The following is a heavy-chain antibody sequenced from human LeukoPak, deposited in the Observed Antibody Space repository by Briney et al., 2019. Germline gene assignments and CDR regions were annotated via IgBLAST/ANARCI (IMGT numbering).Heavy chain of an antibody. CDR2: INPNSGGT. D-gene: IGHD1-26*01. CDR1: GYTFTGYY. CDR3: AAPGGGSYSDYYGMDV. V-gene: IGHV1-2*02. Sequence: GASVKVFCKASGYTFTGYYMHRVRQAPGQGLEWMGWINPNSGGTNYAQKFQGRVTMTRDTSTSTAYMELSRLRSDDTAVYYCAAPGGGSYSDYYGMDVWGQGTTVTVSS. J-gene: IGHJ6*02.